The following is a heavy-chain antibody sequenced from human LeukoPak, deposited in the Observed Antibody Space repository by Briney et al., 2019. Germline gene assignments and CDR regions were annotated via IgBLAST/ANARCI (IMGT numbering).Heavy chain of an antibody. V-gene: IGHV3-48*04. D-gene: IGHD2-8*01. CDR2: ISTGSSTI. CDR1: GFTFNTYS. J-gene: IGHJ4*02. Sequence: GGSLRLSCAASGFTFNTYSMNWVRQAPGKGLEWVSYISTGSSTIYYADSVKGRFTISRDNAKDSLFLQMNSLRAEDTAIYYCARDPRIYCTNGICRDDYFDNWGQGTLVTVSS. CDR3: ARDPRIYCTNGICRDDYFDN.